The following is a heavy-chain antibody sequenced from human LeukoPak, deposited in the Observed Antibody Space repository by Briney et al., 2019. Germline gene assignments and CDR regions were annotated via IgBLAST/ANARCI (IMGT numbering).Heavy chain of an antibody. CDR2: TYYRSKWYN. V-gene: IGHV6-1*01. CDR3: ARGYVWGCYRQYYFDY. D-gene: IGHD3-16*02. CDR1: GDSVSSNSAA. J-gene: IGHJ4*02. Sequence: SQTLSLTCAISGDSVSSNSAAWNWIRQSPSRGLEWLGRTYYRSKWYNDYAVSVKSRITINPDTSKYQFSLQLTSVAPDDTAVYYCARGYVWGCYRQYYFDYWGQGTLVTVSS.